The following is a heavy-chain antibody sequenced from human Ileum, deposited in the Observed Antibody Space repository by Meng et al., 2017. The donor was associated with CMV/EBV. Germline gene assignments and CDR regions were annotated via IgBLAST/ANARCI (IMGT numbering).Heavy chain of an antibody. CDR2: IYTDSGDT. J-gene: IGHJ5*02. CDR3: ARGVISYHDS. V-gene: IGHV1-3*04. Sequence: SRKAFGYTFPNFAIHWVRQAPGQRLEWMGWIYTDSGDTKFSQKFQGRVSFTRDAPATTAYMELTSLRSEDTAVYYCARGVISYHDSWGQGTLVTVSS. CDR1: GYTFPNFA. D-gene: IGHD3-16*01.